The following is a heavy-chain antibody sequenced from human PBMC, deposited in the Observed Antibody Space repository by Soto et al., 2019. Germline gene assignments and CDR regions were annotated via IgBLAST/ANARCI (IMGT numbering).Heavy chain of an antibody. CDR1: DNTFTAYG. D-gene: IGHD2-21*02. J-gene: IGHJ4*02. Sequence: WKASDNTFTAYGIGWVRQAPGQGLEWMGWISAYNGNINYAQNFRDRVSMTTDTSTGTAYMALRSLKSDDTAVYNCGRSSVGNDATTADYYIVFWGQ. CDR2: ISAYNGNI. V-gene: IGHV1-18*01. CDR3: GRSSVGNDATTADYYIVF.